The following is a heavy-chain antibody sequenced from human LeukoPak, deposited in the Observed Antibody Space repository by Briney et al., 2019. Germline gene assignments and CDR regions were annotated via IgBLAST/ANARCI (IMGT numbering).Heavy chain of an antibody. CDR3: ACLGVTALTRPTILFDY. J-gene: IGHJ4*02. D-gene: IGHD1-26*01. CDR2: IYYSGST. V-gene: IGHV4-39*01. Sequence: PSETLSLTCTVSGVSISSSSYYWGRIRHPPGKGLEWIVSIYYSGSTYYNPSLKSRVTISVYTSKNQFSLKLSSMTAADTAVDYCACLGVTALTRPTILFDYWGQGTLVTVSS. CDR1: GVSISSSSYY.